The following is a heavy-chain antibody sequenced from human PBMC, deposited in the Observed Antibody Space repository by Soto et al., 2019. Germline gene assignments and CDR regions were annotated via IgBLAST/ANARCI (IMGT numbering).Heavy chain of an antibody. J-gene: IGHJ6*02. V-gene: IGHV3-74*01. CDR3: ARDQEYSRSYYYYGMDV. Sequence: EVQLVESGGGLVQPGGSLRLSCAASGFTFSSYWMHWVRQAPGKGLVWVSRINSDGSSTSYADSVKGRFTISRDNAKNTLYLQMNSLRAEDTAVYYCARDQEYSRSYYYYGMDVWGQGTTVTVSS. CDR2: INSDGSST. CDR1: GFTFSSYW. D-gene: IGHD6-6*01.